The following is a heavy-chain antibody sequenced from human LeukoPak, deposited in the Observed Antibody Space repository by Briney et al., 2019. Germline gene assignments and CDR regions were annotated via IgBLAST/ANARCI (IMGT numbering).Heavy chain of an antibody. D-gene: IGHD3-3*01. CDR3: ARHLLAAKYYDFWSGYYYFDY. J-gene: IGHJ4*02. Sequence: SETLSLTCTVSGGSISSSSYYWGWIRQPPGKGLEWIGSIYYSGSTYYNPSLKSRVTISVDTSKNQFSLKLSSVTAADTAVYYCARHLLAAKYYDFWSGYYYFDYWGQGTLVTVSS. V-gene: IGHV4-39*01. CDR2: IYYSGST. CDR1: GGSISSSSYY.